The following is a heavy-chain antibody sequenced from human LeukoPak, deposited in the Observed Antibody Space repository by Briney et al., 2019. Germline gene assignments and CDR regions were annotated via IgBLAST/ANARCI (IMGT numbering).Heavy chain of an antibody. CDR3: ARGYGRVSSTGVVWFDP. CDR1: GGSFSGYY. J-gene: IGHJ5*02. V-gene: IGHV4-34*01. Sequence: SETLSLTCAVYGGSFSGYYWSWLSQPPGKGLEWIGEINHSGSTNYNPSLKSRVTISVDTSKNQFSLKLSSVTAADTAVYYCARGYGRVSSTGVVWFDPWGQGTLVTVSS. D-gene: IGHD2-15*01. CDR2: INHSGST.